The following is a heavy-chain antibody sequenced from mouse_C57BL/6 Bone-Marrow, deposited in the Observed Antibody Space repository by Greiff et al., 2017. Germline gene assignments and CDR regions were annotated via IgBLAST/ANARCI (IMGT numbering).Heavy chain of an antibody. J-gene: IGHJ4*01. CDR3: AITVLLKDY. D-gene: IGHD1-1*01. CDR2: IHPSDSDT. Sequence: QVHVKQPGAELVKPGASVKVSCKASGYTFTSYWMHWVKQRPGQGLEWIGRIHPSDSDTNYNQKFKGKATLTVDKSSSTAYMQLSSLTSEDSAVSYCAITVLLKDYWGQGTSVTVSS. CDR1: GYTFTSYW. V-gene: IGHV1-74*01.